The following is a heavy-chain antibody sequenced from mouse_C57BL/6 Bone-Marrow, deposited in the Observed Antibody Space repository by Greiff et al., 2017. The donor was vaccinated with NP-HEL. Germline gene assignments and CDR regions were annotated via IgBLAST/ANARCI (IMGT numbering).Heavy chain of an antibody. D-gene: IGHD2-5*01. CDR1: GYTFTNYW. V-gene: IGHV1-63*01. J-gene: IGHJ2*01. Sequence: QVQLPQSGAELVRPGTSVKMSCKASGYTFTNYWIGWAKQRPGHGLEWIGDIYPGGGYTNYHEKFKGKATLTADKSSSTAYMQFGILTSEYSAIYDCARCYSNYVGKNYFDYWGQGTTLTVSS. CDR3: ARCYSNYVGKNYFDY. CDR2: IYPGGGYT.